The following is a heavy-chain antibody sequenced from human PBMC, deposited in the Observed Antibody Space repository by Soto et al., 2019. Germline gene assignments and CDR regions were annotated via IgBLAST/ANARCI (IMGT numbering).Heavy chain of an antibody. CDR1: GFTFSDHY. V-gene: IGHV3-72*01. CDR2: SRSKPNSYIT. CDR3: ATSLSGYYYNY. Sequence: GGSLRLSCAASGFTFSDHYMDWVRQAPGKGLEWIGRSRSKPNSYITEYAASVKGRFTISRDDAKSSLYLQLHSLRAEDTAVYYCATSLSGYYYNYWGQGTQVTVSS. D-gene: IGHD3-22*01. J-gene: IGHJ4*02.